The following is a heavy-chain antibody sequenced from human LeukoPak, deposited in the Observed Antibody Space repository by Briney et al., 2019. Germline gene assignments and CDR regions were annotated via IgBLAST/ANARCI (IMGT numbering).Heavy chain of an antibody. J-gene: IGHJ3*02. Sequence: SQTLSLTCTVPGGSISSGSYYWSWIRQPAGKGLEWIGRIYTSGSTNYNPSLKSRVTISVDTSKNQFSLKLSSVTAADTAVYYCATRDAFDIWGQGTMVTVSS. V-gene: IGHV4-61*02. CDR2: IYTSGST. CDR1: GGSISSGSYY. CDR3: ATRDAFDI.